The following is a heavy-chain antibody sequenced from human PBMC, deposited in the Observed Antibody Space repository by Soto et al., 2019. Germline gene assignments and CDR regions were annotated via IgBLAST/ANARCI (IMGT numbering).Heavy chain of an antibody. CDR3: ARDQGVVIIKDH. CDR2: IWYDGTSK. CDR1: GFTFRNHA. J-gene: IGHJ4*02. Sequence: QVQLVESGGGVVQPGRSLRLSCAASGFTFRNHAMHWVRQAPGKGLAWVGLIWYDGTSKYYADSVKGRFTISRDNSKNTLYLEMNSLRVEDTAIYYCARDQGVVIIKDHWGQGTLVTVSS. V-gene: IGHV3-33*08. D-gene: IGHD2-8*01.